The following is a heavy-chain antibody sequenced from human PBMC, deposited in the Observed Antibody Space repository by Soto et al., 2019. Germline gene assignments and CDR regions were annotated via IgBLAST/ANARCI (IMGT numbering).Heavy chain of an antibody. Sequence: GASVKVSWKVSGYSLTELCMHWGRQAPGKGIEWMGGFDPEDGETIYAQKFQGRVTMTEDTSTDTAYMELSSLRSEDTAVYFCATGPFGSSRYYYDYWGQGTLVTVSS. J-gene: IGHJ4*02. D-gene: IGHD3-22*01. V-gene: IGHV1-24*01. CDR1: GYSLTELC. CDR2: FDPEDGET. CDR3: ATGPFGSSRYYYDY.